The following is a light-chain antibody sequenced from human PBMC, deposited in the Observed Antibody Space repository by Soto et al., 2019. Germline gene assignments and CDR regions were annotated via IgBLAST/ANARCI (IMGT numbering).Light chain of an antibody. Sequence: DIQMTQSPCSLSASVGDRVTIACQASQNINNYLNWYQQKPGRAPKLLIYDASNLEAGVPSRFRGSGSGTDFTFNISRLQPEDIATYYCQQYENLPTFGQGTRLE. CDR3: QQYENLPT. V-gene: IGKV1-33*01. J-gene: IGKJ5*01. CDR1: QNINNY. CDR2: DAS.